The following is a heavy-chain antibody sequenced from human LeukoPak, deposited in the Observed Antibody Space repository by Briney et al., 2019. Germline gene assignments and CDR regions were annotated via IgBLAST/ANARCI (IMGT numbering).Heavy chain of an antibody. CDR2: IYHSGRT. CDR1: GGSISSSNR. CDR3: ARVVPRTSARIDY. Sequence: PSETLSLTCAVSGGSISSSNRWSWVRQPPGKGLEWIGEIYHSGRTNYNPSLKSRVTISVDKSKNQFSLKLSSVTAADTAVYYCARVVPRTSARIDYWGQGTLVTVSS. J-gene: IGHJ4*02. D-gene: IGHD1/OR15-1a*01. V-gene: IGHV4-4*02.